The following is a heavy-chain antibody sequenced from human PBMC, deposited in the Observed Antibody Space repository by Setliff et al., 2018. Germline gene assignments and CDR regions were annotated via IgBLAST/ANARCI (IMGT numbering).Heavy chain of an antibody. D-gene: IGHD1-26*01. CDR3: AKDRVPDNIWDFDS. Sequence: GESLRLSCVGSGYTFSTYSMVWVRQAPGKGLQWVSGILGGGGNGGRGTIYADSVRGRFTISRDNSKNTLYLHMNSLRAEDTALYYCAKDRVPDNIWDFDSWGPGTLVTVSS. CDR1: GYTFSTYS. J-gene: IGHJ5*01. V-gene: IGHV3-23*01. CDR2: ILGGGGNGGRGT.